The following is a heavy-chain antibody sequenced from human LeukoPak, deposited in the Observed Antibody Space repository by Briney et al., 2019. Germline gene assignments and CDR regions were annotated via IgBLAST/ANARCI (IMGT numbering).Heavy chain of an antibody. CDR3: ATGGLQKHSYYYYYTMDV. J-gene: IGHJ6*02. V-gene: IGHV4-39*01. D-gene: IGHD1-14*01. CDR2: FYYSGST. CDR1: GASISTSTYY. Sequence: SETLSLTCTVSGASISTSTYYWSRIRQPPGKGLEWIGSFYYSGSTYYNPSLESRVTISVDTSENQFSLQLSSVTAADTAVYYCATGGLQKHSYYYYYTMDVWGQGTTVTVSS.